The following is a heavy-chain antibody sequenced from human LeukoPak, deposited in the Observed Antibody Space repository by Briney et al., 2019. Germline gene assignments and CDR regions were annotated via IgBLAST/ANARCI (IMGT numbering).Heavy chain of an antibody. Sequence: GGSLRLSCAAAGFTFATYTMSWVRQAPGKGLEWVSDIRGSNASPYYADSVKGRFTISRDNSKNTMYLQMNSLRAEDTAVYYCAKLGRYQLPLDDYWGQGTLVTVSS. J-gene: IGHJ4*02. CDR3: AKLGRYQLPLDDY. CDR2: IRGSNASP. V-gene: IGHV3-23*01. CDR1: GFTFATYT. D-gene: IGHD2-2*01.